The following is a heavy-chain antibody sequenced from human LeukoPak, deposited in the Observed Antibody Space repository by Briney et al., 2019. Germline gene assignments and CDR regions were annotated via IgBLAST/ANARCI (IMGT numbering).Heavy chain of an antibody. CDR3: ARPAYDSSGYFDAFDI. CDR1: GGSIISYY. V-gene: IGHV4-59*01. CDR2: IYYSGSS. J-gene: IGHJ3*02. Sequence: SETLSLTCTVSGGSIISYYWSWIRQPPGKGLEWIGYIYYSGSSNYNPSLKTRVTISVDTSKNQFSLKLSSVTAADMAVYYCARPAYDSSGYFDAFDIWGQGAMVTVSS. D-gene: IGHD3-22*01.